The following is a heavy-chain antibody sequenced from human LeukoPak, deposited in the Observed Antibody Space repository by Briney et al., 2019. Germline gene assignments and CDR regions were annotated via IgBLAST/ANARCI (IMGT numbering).Heavy chain of an antibody. CDR3: SNLIVGATYYFDY. D-gene: IGHD1-26*01. CDR1: GFTSSRYA. Sequence: PGGSLRLSCAAPGFTSSRYAMSWVRQAPGKGLEWVSAISGSGGSTYYADSVKGRFTISRDNSKNTLYLQMNSLRAEDTAVYYCSNLIVGATYYFDYWGQGTLVTVSS. V-gene: IGHV3-23*01. CDR2: ISGSGGST. J-gene: IGHJ4*02.